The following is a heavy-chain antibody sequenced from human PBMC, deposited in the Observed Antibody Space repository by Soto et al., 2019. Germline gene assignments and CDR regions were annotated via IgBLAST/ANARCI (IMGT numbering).Heavy chain of an antibody. D-gene: IGHD6-19*01. CDR1: GGTFSSYA. J-gene: IGHJ4*02. CDR2: IIPIFGTA. Sequence: QVQLVQSGAEVKKPGSSVKVSCKASGGTFSSYAISWVRQAPGQGLEWMGGIIPIFGTANYAQKFQGRVTITADESTSTAYMERSSLRSEDTAVYYCARGGIAVAGTGFAYWGQGTLVTVSS. V-gene: IGHV1-69*12. CDR3: ARGGIAVAGTGFAY.